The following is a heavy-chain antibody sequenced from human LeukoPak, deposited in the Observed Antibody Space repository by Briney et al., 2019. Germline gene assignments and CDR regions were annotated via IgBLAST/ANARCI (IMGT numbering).Heavy chain of an antibody. CDR3: AKEGGGLDY. J-gene: IGHJ4*02. D-gene: IGHD3-16*01. V-gene: IGHV1-2*02. CDR1: GYXFTGYY. CDR2: ISLNSGGT. Sequence: ASVKVSCMASGYXFTGYYMHWVRQAPGQGLEWLGWISLNSGGTSYAQTFEGRVTMTRDTSISTAYMELSRLRSADTAVYYCAKEGGGLDYWGQGTLVTVSS.